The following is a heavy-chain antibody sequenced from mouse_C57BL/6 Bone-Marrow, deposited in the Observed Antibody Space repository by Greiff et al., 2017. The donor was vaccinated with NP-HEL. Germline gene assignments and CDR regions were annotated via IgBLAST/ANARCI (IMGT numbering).Heavy chain of an antibody. CDR3: ASAFITTVVGGY. J-gene: IGHJ2*01. V-gene: IGHV1-81*01. CDR2: IYPRSGNT. CDR1: GYTFTSYG. D-gene: IGHD1-1*01. Sequence: QVQLQQSGAELARPGASVKLSCKASGYTFTSYGISWVKQRTGQGLEWIGEIYPRSGNTYYNEKFKRKATLTADKSSSTAYMELRSLTSEDSAVYFCASAFITTVVGGYWGQGTTLTVSS.